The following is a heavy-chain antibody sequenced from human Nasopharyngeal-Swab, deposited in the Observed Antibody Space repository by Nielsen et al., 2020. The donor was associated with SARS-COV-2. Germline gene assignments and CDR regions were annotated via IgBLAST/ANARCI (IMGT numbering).Heavy chain of an antibody. CDR1: GFTFSSYW. J-gene: IGHJ4*02. D-gene: IGHD4-23*01. Sequence: LKISCAASGFTFSSYWMSWVRQAPGKGLEWVANIKEDGSEKYYVDSVKGRFTISRDNAKNSLYLQMNSLRAEDTAVYYCAGGNSADHWGQGTLVTVSS. CDR2: IKEDGSEK. V-gene: IGHV3-7*03. CDR3: AGGNSADH.